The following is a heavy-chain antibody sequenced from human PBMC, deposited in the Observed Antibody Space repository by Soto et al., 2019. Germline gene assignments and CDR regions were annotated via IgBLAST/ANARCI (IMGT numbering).Heavy chain of an antibody. Sequence: PSETLSLTCSVSGDSINSGDYYRTWMRQAPGKGLQWVGHVYFSGSTNYNPSLKSRVTISLDTSKNQFSLKLRSVTAGDTAVYYCARVPVDTYMIYWSDPWGQGTLVTVSS. V-gene: IGHV4-61*08. CDR1: GDSINSGDYY. CDR3: ARVPVDTYMIYWSDP. CDR2: VYFSGST. J-gene: IGHJ5*02. D-gene: IGHD5-18*01.